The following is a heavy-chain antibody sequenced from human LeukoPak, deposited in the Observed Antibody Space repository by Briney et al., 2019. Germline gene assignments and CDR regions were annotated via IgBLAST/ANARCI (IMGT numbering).Heavy chain of an antibody. CDR1: GGSITSNGYY. CDR3: ARGGTMVSTIGY. Sequence: SETLSLTCIVSGGSITSNGYYWAWIRQPPGMGLEWMGSIYQSGTTYYNSSLKSRVSMSIARSKNQFSLTLRSVTAADTAVYFCARGGTMVSTIGYWGQGTLVTVSS. D-gene: IGHD4/OR15-4a*01. J-gene: IGHJ4*02. CDR2: IYQSGTT. V-gene: IGHV4-39*07.